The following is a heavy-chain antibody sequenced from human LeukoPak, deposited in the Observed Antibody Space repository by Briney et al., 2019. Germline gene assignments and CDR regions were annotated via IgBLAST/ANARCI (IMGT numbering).Heavy chain of an antibody. CDR2: INPNSGGT. D-gene: IGHD2-2*01. V-gene: IGHV1-2*02. CDR1: GYTFTGYY. Sequence: ASVKVSCKASGYTFTGYYMHWVRQAPGQGLEWMGWINPNSGGTNYAQKFQGRVTMTRDTSISTAYMELSSLRSEDTAVYYCARAYCSSTSCYFYMDVWGKGTTVTVSS. CDR3: ARAYCSSTSCYFYMDV. J-gene: IGHJ6*03.